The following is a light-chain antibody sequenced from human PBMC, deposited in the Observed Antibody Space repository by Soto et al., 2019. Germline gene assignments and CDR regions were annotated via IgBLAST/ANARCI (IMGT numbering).Light chain of an antibody. J-gene: IGKJ5*01. V-gene: IGKV1-27*01. CDR3: QNYNSAPIT. CDR1: QGISNY. CDR2: VAS. Sequence: DLQMTQSPSSLSASVGDRVTITCQASQGISNYLAWYQQKPGQVPKLLIYVASTLQSGVPSRFSGRGSGTDFSLSISSLQPEDVATYYCQNYNSAPITFGQGTRLESK.